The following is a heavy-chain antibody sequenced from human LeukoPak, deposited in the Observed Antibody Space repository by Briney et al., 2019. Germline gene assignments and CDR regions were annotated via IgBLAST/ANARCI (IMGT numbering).Heavy chain of an antibody. J-gene: IGHJ4*02. CDR3: ARRRTSGYSYGYRGYYFDY. Sequence: SETLSLTCAVSGASISGSGYYLGWIRQPPGKGLEWIGEINHSGSTNYNPSLKSRVTISVDTSKNQFSLKLSSVTAADTAVYYCARRRTSGYSYGYRGYYFDYWGQGTLVTVSS. CDR1: GASISGSGYY. CDR2: INHSGST. V-gene: IGHV4-39*07. D-gene: IGHD5-18*01.